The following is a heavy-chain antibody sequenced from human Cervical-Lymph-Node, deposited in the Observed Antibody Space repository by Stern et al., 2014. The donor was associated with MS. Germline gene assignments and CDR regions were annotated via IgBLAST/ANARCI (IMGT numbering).Heavy chain of an antibody. D-gene: IGHD1-26*01. CDR1: GGSISSGGHY. V-gene: IGHV4-31*03. J-gene: IGHJ5*02. CDR3: ASRWSGTYYGQNWFDP. CDR2: IYYSGGT. Sequence: VQLLESGPGLVKPSQTLSLTCTVSGGSISSGGHYWSWLRQHPGKGLEWIGYIYYSGGTFYNPSLKSRVSISLDTSKNQFSLKLSSVTAADTAVYYCASRWSGTYYGQNWFDPWGQGTLVTVSS.